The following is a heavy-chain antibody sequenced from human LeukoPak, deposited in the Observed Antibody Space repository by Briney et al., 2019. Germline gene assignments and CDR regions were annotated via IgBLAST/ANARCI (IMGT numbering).Heavy chain of an antibody. CDR3: ARVGGYSSGWYPYYFDY. J-gene: IGHJ4*02. Sequence: GGSLRLSCAASGFTLNDCGMHWVSGISWNRGNIGYADSVKGRFTICRGNAKNSLYLQMNSLRAEDTAVYYCARVGGYSSGWYPYYFDYWGQGTLVTVSS. CDR2: ISWNRGNI. D-gene: IGHD6-19*01. CDR1: GFTLNDCG. V-gene: IGHV3-9*01.